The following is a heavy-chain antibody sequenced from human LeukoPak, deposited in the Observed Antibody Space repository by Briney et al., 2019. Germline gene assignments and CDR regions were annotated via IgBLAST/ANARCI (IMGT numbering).Heavy chain of an antibody. Sequence: SETLSLTCAVHGGSFSGSYWNWIRQPPGKGLEWIGEINHSGITNYNPSLKSRVTISVDTSKNKFSLKVRSVTAADSAVYYCARRVRLWTNDLYYYGMDVWGQGTTVTVSS. J-gene: IGHJ6*02. V-gene: IGHV4-34*01. CDR3: ARRVRLWTNDLYYYGMDV. D-gene: IGHD1-1*01. CDR1: GGSFSGSY. CDR2: INHSGIT.